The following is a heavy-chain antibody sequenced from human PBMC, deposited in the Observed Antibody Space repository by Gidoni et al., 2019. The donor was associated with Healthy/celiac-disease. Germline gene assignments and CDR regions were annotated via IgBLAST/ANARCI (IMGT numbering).Heavy chain of an antibody. Sequence: QVQLVQSGAEVKKPGASVKVSCKASGYTFTSYDINWVRQATGQGLEWMGWMNPNSGNTGYAQKFQGRVTMTRNTSISTAYMELSSLRSEDTAVYYCARGLRIAVGWADAFDIRGQGTMVTVSS. CDR2: MNPNSGNT. CDR1: GYTFTSYD. J-gene: IGHJ3*02. V-gene: IGHV1-8*01. D-gene: IGHD6-19*01. CDR3: ARGLRIAVGWADAFDI.